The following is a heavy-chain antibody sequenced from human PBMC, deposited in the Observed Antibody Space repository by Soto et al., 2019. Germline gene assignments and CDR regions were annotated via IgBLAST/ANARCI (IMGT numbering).Heavy chain of an antibody. CDR2: ISTYNGNT. J-gene: IGHJ5*02. Sequence: ASVKVSCKASGYTFTTYAISWVRQAPGQGLEWMGWISTYNGNTNYAQIYQGRVTMTTDTSTTTAYMELRSLRSDDSSVYYCARDRGQLVRSNWFDPWGQGTLVTVS. CDR1: GYTFTTYA. CDR3: ARDRGQLVRSNWFDP. V-gene: IGHV1-18*01. D-gene: IGHD6-6*01.